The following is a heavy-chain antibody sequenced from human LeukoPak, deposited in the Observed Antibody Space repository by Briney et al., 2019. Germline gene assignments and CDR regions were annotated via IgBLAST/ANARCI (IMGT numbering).Heavy chain of an antibody. CDR3: ACPRMEGTSSRYFGF. J-gene: IGHJ4*02. Sequence: GGSLRLSCAASGFTFSNNGKHWVRQAPGKGLEWLAVISYDGRTKFYADSVKGRFTISRDNSKNTVYLQMDSLRDEDTAIYSCACPRMEGTSSRYFGFWGQGIVVTVSS. CDR1: GFTFSNNG. V-gene: IGHV3-30*03. CDR2: ISYDGRTK. D-gene: IGHD6-6*01.